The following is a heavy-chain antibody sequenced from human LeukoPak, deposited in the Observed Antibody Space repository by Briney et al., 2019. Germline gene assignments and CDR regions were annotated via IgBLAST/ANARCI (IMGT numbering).Heavy chain of an antibody. CDR1: GYSLSDLN. Sequence: ASVKVSCKVSGYSLSDLNIQWVRQAPGKGLECMGGFDPEQATTNYAQNFQGRLTMTEEISTETVYMELSSLTSEDTAVYYCATRSGDFWSGFENWGQGTLVTVSS. V-gene: IGHV1-24*01. CDR2: FDPEQATT. D-gene: IGHD3-3*01. J-gene: IGHJ4*02. CDR3: ATRSGDFWSGFEN.